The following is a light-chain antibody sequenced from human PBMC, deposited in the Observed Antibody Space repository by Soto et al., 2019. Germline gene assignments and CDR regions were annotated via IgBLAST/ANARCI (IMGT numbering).Light chain of an antibody. CDR1: SSNIGSNT. Sequence: QSVLTQPPSASGTPGQRVTISCSGSSSNIGSNTVNWYQQLPGTAPKLLIDSNNQGPSGVPDRFSGSKSGTSASLAISGLQSEDEADYYCAAWDDSLNGWVFGGGTKVTVL. J-gene: IGLJ3*02. V-gene: IGLV1-44*01. CDR2: SNN. CDR3: AAWDDSLNGWV.